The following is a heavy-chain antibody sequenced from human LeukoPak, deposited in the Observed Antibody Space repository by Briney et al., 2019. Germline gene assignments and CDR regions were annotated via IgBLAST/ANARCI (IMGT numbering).Heavy chain of an antibody. Sequence: PSETLSLTCTVSGGSISSASYYWSWIRQPAGKGLEWIGRIYTSGSTNYNPSLKSRVTMSVDTSKNQFSLKLSSVTAADTAVYYCARDLRKWELPDARWFDPWGQGTLVTVSS. J-gene: IGHJ5*02. CDR1: GGSISSASYY. V-gene: IGHV4-61*02. CDR3: ARDLRKWELPDARWFDP. D-gene: IGHD1-26*01. CDR2: IYTSGST.